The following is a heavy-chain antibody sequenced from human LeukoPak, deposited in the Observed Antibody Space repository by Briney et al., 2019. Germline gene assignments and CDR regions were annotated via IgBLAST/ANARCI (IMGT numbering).Heavy chain of an antibody. V-gene: IGHV1-69*13. Sequence: ASVKVSCKASGGTFSSYAISWVRQAPGQGLEWMGGIIPIFGTANYAQKFQGRVTITADESTSTADMELSSLRSEDTAVYYCAREARRITIFGVVKLTDAFDIWGQGTMVTVSS. D-gene: IGHD3-3*01. J-gene: IGHJ3*02. CDR3: AREARRITIFGVVKLTDAFDI. CDR2: IIPIFGTA. CDR1: GGTFSSYA.